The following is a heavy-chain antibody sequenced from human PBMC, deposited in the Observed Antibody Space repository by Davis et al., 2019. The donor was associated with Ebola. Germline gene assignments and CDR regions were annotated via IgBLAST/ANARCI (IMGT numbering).Heavy chain of an antibody. CDR1: GFTFSSYS. D-gene: IGHD3-10*01. V-gene: IGHV3-21*01. Sequence: GESLKISCAASGFTFSSYSMNWVRQAPGKGLEWVSSISSSSSYIYYADSVKGRFTISRDNAKNSLYLQMNSLRAEDTAVYYCARHVLLWFGELYLSAYFDYWGQGTLVTVSS. J-gene: IGHJ4*02. CDR3: ARHVLLWFGELYLSAYFDY. CDR2: ISSSSSYI.